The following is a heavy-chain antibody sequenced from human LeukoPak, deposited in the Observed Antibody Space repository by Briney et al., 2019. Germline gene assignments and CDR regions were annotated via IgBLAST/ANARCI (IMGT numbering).Heavy chain of an antibody. CDR2: IITIFETT. CDR1: GGTFNSYS. J-gene: IGHJ3*01. CDR3: ATSPPRLGAAAFEDAFDL. V-gene: IGHV1-69*08. Sequence: ASVKVSCKASGGTFNSYSMSWVRQAPGQGLEWMGRIITIFETTNYAQKFQGRVTITADKSTSTVYMDLSSLTSDATAVYYSATSPPRLGAAAFEDAFDLWGQGTVVTVSS. D-gene: IGHD6-13*01.